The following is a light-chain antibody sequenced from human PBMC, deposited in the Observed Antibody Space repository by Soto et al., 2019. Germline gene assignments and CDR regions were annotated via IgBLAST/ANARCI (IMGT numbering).Light chain of an antibody. CDR1: NSNIGRYS. CDR2: SDD. J-gene: IGLJ3*02. Sequence: QSALTQPPSLSGTPGQRVTISCSGSNSNIGRYSVNWYQHFPGTAPKILIYSDDERPSGVPDRFSGSTSGTSASLAISGHQSEDAAEYYCAAWDDNLNGPLFGGGTKLTVL. V-gene: IGLV1-44*01. CDR3: AAWDDNLNGPL.